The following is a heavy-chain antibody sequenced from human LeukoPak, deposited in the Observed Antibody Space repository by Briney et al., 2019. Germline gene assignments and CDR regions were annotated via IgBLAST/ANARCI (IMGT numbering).Heavy chain of an antibody. V-gene: IGHV3-53*01. D-gene: IGHD3-22*01. J-gene: IGHJ4*02. CDR3: AREYYYDSSPQLYYFDY. CDR1: GFTDSSNY. CDR2: IYSGGST. Sequence: WGSLRLSCAASGFTDSSNYMSWVRQAPGKGLEWVSVIYSGGSTYYADSVKGRFTISRDNSKNTLYLQMNSLRAEDTAVYYCAREYYYDSSPQLYYFDYWGQGTLVTVSS.